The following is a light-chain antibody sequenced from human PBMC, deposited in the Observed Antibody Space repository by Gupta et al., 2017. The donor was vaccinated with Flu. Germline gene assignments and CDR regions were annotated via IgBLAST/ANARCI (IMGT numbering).Light chain of an antibody. Sequence: ASXGDRVTITCRASQGISSYLAWYQQKPGNAPKLLIYAASTLQSGVPSRFSGSGSGTEFTLTISSRQPEDFATYYCQQLNSYPPTFGGGTKVEIK. CDR1: QGISSY. CDR3: QQLNSYPPT. V-gene: IGKV1-9*01. J-gene: IGKJ4*01. CDR2: AAS.